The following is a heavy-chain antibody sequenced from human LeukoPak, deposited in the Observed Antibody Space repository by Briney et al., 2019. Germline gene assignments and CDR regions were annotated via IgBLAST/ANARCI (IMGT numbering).Heavy chain of an antibody. J-gene: IGHJ6*03. D-gene: IGHD1-26*01. CDR1: GFTFSSYA. V-gene: IGHV3-23*01. CDR2: ISGSGGST. CDR3: AKEEVGATLFYYYYYMDV. Sequence: GGSLRLSCAASGFTFSSYAMSWVRQAPGKGLEWVSAISGSGGSTYYADSVKGRFTISRDNSKNTLYLQMNSLGAEDTAVYYCAKEEVGATLFYYYYYMDVRGKGTTVTVSS.